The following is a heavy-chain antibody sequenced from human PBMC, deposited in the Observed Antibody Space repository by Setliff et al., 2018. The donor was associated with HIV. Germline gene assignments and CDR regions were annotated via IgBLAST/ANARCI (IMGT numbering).Heavy chain of an antibody. Sequence: GGSLRLSCAASGFTFSSYWMSWVRQAPGKGLEWVANIKQDGSEKYYVDSVKGRFTISRDNAKNSLYLQMNSLRAEDTAVYYCARVLMRFGELFGAVDIWGQGTMVTVSS. D-gene: IGHD3-10*01. J-gene: IGHJ3*02. CDR3: ARVLMRFGELFGAVDI. CDR1: GFTFSSYW. CDR2: IKQDGSEK. V-gene: IGHV3-7*01.